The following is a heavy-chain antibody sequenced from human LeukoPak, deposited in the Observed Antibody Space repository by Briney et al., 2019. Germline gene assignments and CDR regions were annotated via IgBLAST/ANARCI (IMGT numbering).Heavy chain of an antibody. CDR1: GGSLSGYY. J-gene: IGHJ6*02. CDR2: INHSGST. CDR3: ARVTTWLQYYYYYGMDV. V-gene: IGHV4-34*01. D-gene: IGHD5-24*01. Sequence: SETLSLTCAVYGGSLSGYYWSWIRQPPGKGLEWIGEINHSGSTNYNPSLKSRVTISVDTSKNQFSLKLSSVTAADTAVYYCARVTTWLQYYYYYGMDVWGQGTTVTVSS.